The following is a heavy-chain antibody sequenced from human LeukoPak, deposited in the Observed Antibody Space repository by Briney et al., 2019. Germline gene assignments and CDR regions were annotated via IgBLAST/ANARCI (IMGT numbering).Heavy chain of an antibody. J-gene: IGHJ4*02. Sequence: GGSLRLSCAASGFTFSSYAVHWVRQAPGKGLEYVSAISSNGGSTYYANSVKGRFTISRDNSKNTLYLQMGSLRAEDMAVYYCARGAASSSIYFDYWGQGTLVTVSS. V-gene: IGHV3-64*01. D-gene: IGHD6-6*01. CDR2: ISSNGGST. CDR1: GFTFSSYA. CDR3: ARGAASSSIYFDY.